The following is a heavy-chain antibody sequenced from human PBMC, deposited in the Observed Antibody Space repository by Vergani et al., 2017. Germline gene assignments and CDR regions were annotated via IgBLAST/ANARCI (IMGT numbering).Heavy chain of an antibody. D-gene: IGHD3-10*01. V-gene: IGHV3-23*01. CDR3: AKQYFVSGNYLFDY. Sequence: EVQLLESGGGLVQPGGSLRLTCAASVFTFSNYAMNWVRQAPGKGREWVSGISGSGVSAYYTDSVKGRFTISRDNSKNMLFLQMNNLRTEDTAIYYCAKQYFVSGNYLFDYWGQGTLVTVSS. J-gene: IGHJ4*02. CDR2: ISGSGVSA. CDR1: VFTFSNYA.